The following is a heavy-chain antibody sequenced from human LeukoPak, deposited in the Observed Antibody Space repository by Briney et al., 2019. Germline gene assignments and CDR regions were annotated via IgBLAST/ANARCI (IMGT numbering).Heavy chain of an antibody. D-gene: IGHD3-3*02. CDR2: ISGSGGSK. CDR1: RFPPRKYA. V-gene: IGHV3-23*01. J-gene: IGHJ4*02. Sequence: GGSLRLSCVGSRFPPRKYAMSWVRRAPGKGLEWVSGISGSGGSKYYAVSVRGRFTISRDNSKDTLFLQMSSLRADDTAKYYCAKEPEPFLEWHFDNWGQGTLVIVSS. CDR3: AKEPEPFLEWHFDN.